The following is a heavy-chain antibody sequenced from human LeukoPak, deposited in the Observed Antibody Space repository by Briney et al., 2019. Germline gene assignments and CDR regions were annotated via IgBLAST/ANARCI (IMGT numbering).Heavy chain of an antibody. CDR2: INHSGST. CDR3: ARGSRNIVVVPAAGNFDP. V-gene: IGHV4-34*01. J-gene: IGHJ5*02. CDR1: GGSFSGYY. Sequence: PSETLSLTCAVYGGSFSGYYWSWIRQPPGKGLEWIGGINHSGSTNYNPSLKSRVTISVDTSKNQFSLKLSSVTAADTAVYYCARGSRNIVVVPAAGNFDPWGQGTLVTVSS. D-gene: IGHD2-2*01.